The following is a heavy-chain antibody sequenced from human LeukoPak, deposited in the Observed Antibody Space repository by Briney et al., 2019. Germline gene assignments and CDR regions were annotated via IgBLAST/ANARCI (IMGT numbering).Heavy chain of an antibody. CDR3: ASQHNYYYDSSGLDY. V-gene: IGHV3-53*01. CDR1: RFTFSSYE. Sequence: GGSLRLSCAASRFTFSSYEMNWVRQAPGKGLEWVSVIYSGGSTYYADSVKGRFTISRDNSKNTLYLQMNSLRAEDTAVYYCASQHNYYYDSSGLDYWGQGTLVTVSS. CDR2: IYSGGST. J-gene: IGHJ4*02. D-gene: IGHD3-22*01.